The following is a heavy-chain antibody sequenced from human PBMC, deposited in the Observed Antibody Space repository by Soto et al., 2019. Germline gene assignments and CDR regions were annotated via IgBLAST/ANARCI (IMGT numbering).Heavy chain of an antibody. CDR2: IWYDGSNK. V-gene: IGHV3-33*01. CDR3: ARQGGRQQLGRGFFDY. J-gene: IGHJ4*02. Sequence: QVQLVESGGGVVQPGRSLRLSCAASGFTFSSYGMHWVRQAPGKGLEWVAVIWYDGSNKYYADSVKGRFTISRDNSKNTLYLQMNSLRAEDTAVYYCARQGGRQQLGRGFFDYWGQGTLVTVSS. D-gene: IGHD6-13*01. CDR1: GFTFSSYG.